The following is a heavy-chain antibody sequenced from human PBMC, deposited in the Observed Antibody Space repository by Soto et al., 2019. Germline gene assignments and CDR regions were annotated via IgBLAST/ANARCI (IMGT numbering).Heavy chain of an antibody. V-gene: IGHV4-4*07. CDR1: GDSVSKYY. J-gene: IGHJ5*02. CDR3: ARSPAYGDYANLDT. Sequence: PSETLSLTCTVSGDSVSKYYWNWIRQPAGKGLEWTGRIHSTRSPNYNPSLKSRVTMSVDTSMNQFSLKLNLTSVTAADTAVYYCARSPAYGDYANLDTWGQGTLVTVSS. D-gene: IGHD4-17*01. CDR2: IHSTRSP.